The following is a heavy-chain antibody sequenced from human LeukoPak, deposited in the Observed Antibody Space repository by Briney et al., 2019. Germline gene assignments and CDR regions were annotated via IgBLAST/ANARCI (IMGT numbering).Heavy chain of an antibody. CDR1: GGSISGYC. D-gene: IGHD6-13*01. CDR2: IYYFGGT. J-gene: IGHJ5*02. V-gene: IGHV4-59*01. CDR3: ARYRSWYMFDP. Sequence: SETLSLTCTVAGGSISGYCWSWMRQPPGKGREWGGYIYYFGGTNYKPSLKSRVTISVYTSKNQFSLKLSSVTAADTAVYYCARYRSWYMFDPWGQGTLVTVSS.